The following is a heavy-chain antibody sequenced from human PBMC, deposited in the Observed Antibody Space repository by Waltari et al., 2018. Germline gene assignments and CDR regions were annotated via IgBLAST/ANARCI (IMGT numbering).Heavy chain of an antibody. D-gene: IGHD6-6*01. J-gene: IGHJ4*02. CDR1: GFTFSRYG. V-gene: IGHV3-33*01. CDR2: IWYDGSNK. CDR3: ARETGSSSEAY. Sequence: QVQLVESGGGVVQPGRSLRLSCAASGFTFSRYGMHWVRQAPGKGLEWVAVIWYDGSNKYYADSVKGRFTISRDNSKNTLYLQMNSLRAEDTAVYYCARETGSSSEAYWGQGTLVTDSS.